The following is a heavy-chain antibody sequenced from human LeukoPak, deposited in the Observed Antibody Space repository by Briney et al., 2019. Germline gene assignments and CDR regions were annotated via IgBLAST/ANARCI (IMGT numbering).Heavy chain of an antibody. V-gene: IGHV3-13*01. CDR1: GFTFSDYD. Sequence: AGGSLRLSCAASGFTFSDYDMHWVRQATGKGLEWVSAIGTAGDTYYTGSVKGRFAISRENAKNSLYLQMNSLRAGDTAVYYCARDPWAFSSSSRVYWGQGTLVTVSS. CDR3: ARDPWAFSSSSRVY. D-gene: IGHD6-13*01. CDR2: IGTAGDT. J-gene: IGHJ4*02.